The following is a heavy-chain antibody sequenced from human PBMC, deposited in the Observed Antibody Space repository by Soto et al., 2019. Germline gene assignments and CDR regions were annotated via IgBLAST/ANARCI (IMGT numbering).Heavy chain of an antibody. Sequence: EVQLVESGGGLIQPGGSLRLSCAASGFTVSSNYMSWVRQAPGKGLEWVSVIYSGGSTYYADSVKGRFTISRDNSKNTLYLQMNSLRAEDTAVYYCARDRVAARPRYYYGMDVWGQGTTVTVSS. CDR3: ARDRVAARPRYYYGMDV. D-gene: IGHD6-6*01. CDR1: GFTVSSNY. CDR2: IYSGGST. V-gene: IGHV3-53*01. J-gene: IGHJ6*02.